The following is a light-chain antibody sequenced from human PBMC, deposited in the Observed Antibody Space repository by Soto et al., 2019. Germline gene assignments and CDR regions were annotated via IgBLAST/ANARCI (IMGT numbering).Light chain of an antibody. Sequence: QSVLTQPASVSGSPGQSITISCTGTSSDVGGYNYVSWYQQHPGKAPKLMIYDVSNRPSGVSDRFFGSESGNTASLTISGLQTEDEADYYCSSYTITSTLVFGTGTKVTVL. CDR3: SSYTITSTLV. CDR1: SSDVGGYNY. V-gene: IGLV2-14*01. J-gene: IGLJ1*01. CDR2: DVS.